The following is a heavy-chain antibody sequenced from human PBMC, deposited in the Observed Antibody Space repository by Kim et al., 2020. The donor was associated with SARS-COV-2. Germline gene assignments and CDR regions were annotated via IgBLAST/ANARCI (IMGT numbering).Heavy chain of an antibody. CDR1: GFIFSSHA. D-gene: IGHD2-2*01. V-gene: IGHV3-23*01. CDR2: ISGSGGTT. Sequence: GGSLRLSCAASGFIFSSHAINWVRQAPGKGLEWVSSISGSGGTTYYADSVQGRFTISRDTSKNTVYLQMNSVRAEDTAIYYCAKERGYCSRINCYGMDVWGQGTTVTVSS. CDR3: AKERGYCSRINCYGMDV. J-gene: IGHJ6*02.